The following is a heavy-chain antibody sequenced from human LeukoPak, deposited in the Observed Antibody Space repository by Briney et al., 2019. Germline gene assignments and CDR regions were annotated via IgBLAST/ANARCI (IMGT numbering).Heavy chain of an antibody. Sequence: GGSLRLSCAASGFTFSSYSMNWVRQAPGKGLEWVSSISSSSSYIYYADSVKGRFTISRDNAKNSLYLQMNSLGAEDTAVYYCARGWARWTVTTPFDYWGQGTLVTVSS. D-gene: IGHD4-17*01. CDR1: GFTFSSYS. CDR3: ARGWARWTVTTPFDY. CDR2: ISSSSSYI. J-gene: IGHJ4*02. V-gene: IGHV3-21*01.